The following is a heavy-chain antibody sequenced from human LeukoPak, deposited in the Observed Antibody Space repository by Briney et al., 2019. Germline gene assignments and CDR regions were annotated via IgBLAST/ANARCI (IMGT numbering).Heavy chain of an antibody. V-gene: IGHV3-21*01. CDR2: ISSSSSYI. J-gene: IGHJ4*02. D-gene: IGHD6-19*01. CDR1: GFTFSSYS. Sequence: KSGGSLRLSCAASGFTFSSYSMNWVRQAPGKGLEWVSSISSSSSYIYYADSVKGRFTISRDNAKNSLYLQMNSLRAEDTAVYYCANAPYSSGWYPHYWGQGTLVTVSS. CDR3: ANAPYSSGWYPHY.